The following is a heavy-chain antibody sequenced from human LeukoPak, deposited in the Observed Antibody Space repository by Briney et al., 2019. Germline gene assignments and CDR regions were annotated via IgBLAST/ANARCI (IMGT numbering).Heavy chain of an antibody. Sequence: SGPTLVNPTETLTLTCTVSGFSLSNARMGVSWIRQPPGKALEWLAHIFSNDEKSYSTSLKSRLTISEDTSKSQVVLTMTNMDPVDTATYYCARMSGYYDTSGYYYVFDYWGQGTLVTVSS. CDR1: GFSLSNARMG. V-gene: IGHV2-26*01. D-gene: IGHD3-22*01. CDR2: IFSNDEK. J-gene: IGHJ4*02. CDR3: ARMSGYYDTSGYYYVFDY.